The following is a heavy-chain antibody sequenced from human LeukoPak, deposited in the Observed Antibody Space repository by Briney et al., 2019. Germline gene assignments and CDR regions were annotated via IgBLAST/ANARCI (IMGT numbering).Heavy chain of an antibody. V-gene: IGHV4-39*07. Sequence: SETLSLTCTVSGGSISSSSYYWGWIRQPPGKGLEWIGSIYYSGSTFYNTSLKSRVTISVDTSMNQFSLKLSSVTAADTAVYYCVGGRGNAFDIWGQGTMVTVSS. J-gene: IGHJ3*02. CDR2: IYYSGST. CDR3: VGGRGNAFDI. D-gene: IGHD3-10*01. CDR1: GGSISSSSYY.